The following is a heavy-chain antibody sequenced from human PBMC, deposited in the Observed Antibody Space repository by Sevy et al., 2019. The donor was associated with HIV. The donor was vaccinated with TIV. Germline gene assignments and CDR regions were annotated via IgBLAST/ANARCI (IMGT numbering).Heavy chain of an antibody. J-gene: IGHJ4*02. CDR3: TKDANENVLRFLEWLPPAYFDY. Sequence: GGSLRLSCAASGFTFSSYGMHWVRQAPGKGLEWVAVISYDGSNKYYADSVKGRFTIPRDNSKNTLYLQMNSLRAEDTAVYYCTKDANENVLRFLEWLPPAYFDYWGQGTLVTVSS. V-gene: IGHV3-30*18. CDR2: ISYDGSNK. D-gene: IGHD3-3*01. CDR1: GFTFSSYG.